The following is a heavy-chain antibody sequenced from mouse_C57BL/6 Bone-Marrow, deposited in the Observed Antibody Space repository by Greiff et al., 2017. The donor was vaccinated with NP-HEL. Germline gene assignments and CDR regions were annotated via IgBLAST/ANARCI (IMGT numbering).Heavy chain of an antibody. D-gene: IGHD1-1*01. Sequence: QVQLQQSGAELVKPGASVKMSCKASGYTFTSYWITWVKQRPGQGLEWIGDIYPGSGSTNYNEKFKSKATLTVDTSSSTAYMQLSSLTSDDSAVYYCSRITTVVATDYAMDYWGHGTSVTVSS. CDR3: SRITTVVATDYAMDY. J-gene: IGHJ4*01. CDR1: GYTFTSYW. V-gene: IGHV1-55*01. CDR2: IYPGSGST.